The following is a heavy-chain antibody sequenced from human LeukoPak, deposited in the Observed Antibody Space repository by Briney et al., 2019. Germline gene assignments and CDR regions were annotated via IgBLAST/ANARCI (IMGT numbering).Heavy chain of an antibody. V-gene: IGHV4-39*07. CDR2: IYYSGST. D-gene: IGHD5-24*01. CDR3: ARGIGDGYNYGY. J-gene: IGHJ4*02. CDR1: GGSISSSSYY. Sequence: SETLSLTCTVSGGSISSSSYYWGWIRQPPGKGLEWIGSIYYSGSTYYNPSLKSRVTISVDTSKNQFSLKLSSVTAADTAVYYCARGIGDGYNYGYWGQGTLVTVSS.